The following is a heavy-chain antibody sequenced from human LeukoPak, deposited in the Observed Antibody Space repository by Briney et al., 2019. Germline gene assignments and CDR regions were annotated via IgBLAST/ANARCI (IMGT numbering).Heavy chain of an antibody. V-gene: IGHV3-11*04. Sequence: GGSLRLSCAASGFTFSDYYMSWIRQAPGKGLEWVSYIGSIPTTIYYADSVKGRFTISRDNAKNSLYLQMNSLRAEDTAVYYCTRVGSSSWHEDYWGQGTLVTVSS. CDR2: IGSIPTTI. J-gene: IGHJ4*02. CDR1: GFTFSDYY. D-gene: IGHD6-13*01. CDR3: TRVGSSSWHEDY.